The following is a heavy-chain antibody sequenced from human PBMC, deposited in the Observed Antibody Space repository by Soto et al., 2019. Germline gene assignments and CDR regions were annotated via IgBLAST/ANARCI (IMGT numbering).Heavy chain of an antibody. CDR3: ARDRGSYYDILTGYYSFYYYYGMDV. D-gene: IGHD3-9*01. Sequence: EVQLVESGGGLVQPGGSLRLSCAASGFTFSSYWMSWVRQAPGKGLEWVANIKQDGSEKYYVDSVKGRFTISRDNAKNSLYLKMNSLRAEDTAVYYCARDRGSYYDILTGYYSFYYYYGMDVWGQGTTVTVSS. CDR1: GFTFSSYW. J-gene: IGHJ6*02. CDR2: IKQDGSEK. V-gene: IGHV3-7*01.